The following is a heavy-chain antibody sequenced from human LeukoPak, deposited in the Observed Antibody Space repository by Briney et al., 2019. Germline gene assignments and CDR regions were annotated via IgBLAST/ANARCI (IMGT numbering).Heavy chain of an antibody. CDR2: ISSKNVI. V-gene: IGHV3-48*04. CDR1: GFTFSKYS. D-gene: IGHD3-3*01. J-gene: IGHJ6*03. CDR3: ARPLESYYYMDV. Sequence: PGGSLRLSCAASGFTFSKYSMNWVRQAPGKGLEWVSYISSKNVIYYADSVKGRFTISRDNAKNSLYLQTNSLRAEDTAVYYCARPLESYYYMDVWGKGTTVTVSS.